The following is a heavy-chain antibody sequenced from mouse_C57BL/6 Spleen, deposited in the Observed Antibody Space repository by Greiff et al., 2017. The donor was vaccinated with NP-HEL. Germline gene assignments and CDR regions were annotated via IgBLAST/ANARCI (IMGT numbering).Heavy chain of an antibody. D-gene: IGHD4-1*01. J-gene: IGHJ2*01. CDR2: ISSGSSTI. Sequence: DVMLVESGGGLVKPGGSLKLSCAASGFTFSDYGMHWVRQAPEKGLEWVAYISSGSSTIYYADTVKGRFTISRDNAKNTLFLQMTSLRSEDTAMYYCARDWEGVFDYWGQGTTLTVSS. V-gene: IGHV5-17*01. CDR1: GFTFSDYG. CDR3: ARDWEGVFDY.